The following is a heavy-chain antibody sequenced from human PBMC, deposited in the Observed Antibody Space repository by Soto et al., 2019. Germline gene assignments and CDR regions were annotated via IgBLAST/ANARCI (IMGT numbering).Heavy chain of an antibody. CDR3: ARGDDYGDRKAD. Sequence: QVQLVESGGGVVQPGRSLRLSCAASGFTFSSYAMHWVRQAPGKGLEWVAVISYDGSNKYYADSVKGRFTISRDNSKKPLYLQMNSLRAEDTAVYYCARGDDYGDRKADWGQGTLVTVSS. CDR2: ISYDGSNK. D-gene: IGHD4-17*01. J-gene: IGHJ4*02. CDR1: GFTFSSYA. V-gene: IGHV3-30-3*01.